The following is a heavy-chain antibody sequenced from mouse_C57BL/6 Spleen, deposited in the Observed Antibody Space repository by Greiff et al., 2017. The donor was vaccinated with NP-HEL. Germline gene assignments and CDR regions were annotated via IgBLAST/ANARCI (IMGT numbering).Heavy chain of an antibody. D-gene: IGHD1-1*01. CDR1: GYTFTDYN. CDR2: INPNNGGT. J-gene: IGHJ1*03. CDR3: ARRNYGSSWYFDV. V-gene: IGHV1-18*01. Sequence: EVKLQQSGPELVKPGASVKIPCKASGYTFTDYNLDWVKQSHGKSLEWIGDINPNNGGTIYNLKFKGKATLTVDKSSSTAYMELRSLTSEDTAVYYCARRNYGSSWYFDVWGTGTTVTVSS.